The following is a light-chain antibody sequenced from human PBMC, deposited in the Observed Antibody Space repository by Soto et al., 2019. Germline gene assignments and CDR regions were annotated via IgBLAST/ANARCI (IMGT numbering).Light chain of an antibody. CDR3: SSSTLSRIRL. CDR1: SSDVGAFDL. Sequence: QSALTQPASVSGSPGQSITISCTGTSSDVGAFDLVSWYQQHPDKAPKLLIYDVNDRPSGVSNRFSGSKSGNTASLTIAGLQAEDEADYYCSSSTLSRIRLFGTGTKVTVL. V-gene: IGLV2-14*03. J-gene: IGLJ1*01. CDR2: DVN.